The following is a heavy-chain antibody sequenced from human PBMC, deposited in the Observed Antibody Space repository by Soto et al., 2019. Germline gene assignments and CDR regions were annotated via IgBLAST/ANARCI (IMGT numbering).Heavy chain of an antibody. CDR2: IAYDGSLK. V-gene: IGHV3-30*18. CDR3: AKDLKVLGSHYGTLNYYYGMDV. D-gene: IGHD3-10*01. Sequence: VQLVESGGGVVQPGGTLRLSCAASGFTFSSYGMQWVRQAPGKGLEWVAVIAYDGSLKYYVDSVKGRFTISRDNSKNTLYLQINSLRAEDTAVYYCAKDLKVLGSHYGTLNYYYGMDVWGQGTTVSVSS. J-gene: IGHJ6*02. CDR1: GFTFSSYG.